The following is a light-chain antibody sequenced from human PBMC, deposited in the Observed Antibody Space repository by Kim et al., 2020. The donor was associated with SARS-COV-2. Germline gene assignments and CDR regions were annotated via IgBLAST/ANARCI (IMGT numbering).Light chain of an antibody. V-gene: IGKV3-20*01. J-gene: IGKJ1*01. CDR2: SAS. CDR3: QHYGDSLWT. CDR1: QSVSSSY. Sequence: SPGETATLSCRASQSVSSSYLAWYQQKPGQAPRLRIYSASSRFTGVPDRFSGSGSGTDFTLTISRLEPEDFVVYYCQHYGDSLWTFGQGTKVDIK.